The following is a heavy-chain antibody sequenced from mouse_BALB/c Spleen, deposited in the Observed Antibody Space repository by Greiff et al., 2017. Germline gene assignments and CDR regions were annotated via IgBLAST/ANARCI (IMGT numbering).Heavy chain of an antibody. J-gene: IGHJ4*01. CDR3: AREYALYAMDY. V-gene: IGHV1-18*01. Sequence: EVQRVESGPELVKPGASVKIPCKASGYTFTDYNMDWVKQSHGKSLEWIGDINPNNGGTIYNQKFKGKATLTVDKSSSTAYMELRSLTSEDTAVYYCAREYALYAMDYWGQGTSVTVSS. CDR1: GYTFTDYN. CDR2: INPNNGGT. D-gene: IGHD2-10*02.